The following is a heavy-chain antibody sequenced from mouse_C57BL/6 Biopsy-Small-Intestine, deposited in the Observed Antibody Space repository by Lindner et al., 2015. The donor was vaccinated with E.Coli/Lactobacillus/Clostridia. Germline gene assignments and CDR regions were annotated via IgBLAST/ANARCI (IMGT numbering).Heavy chain of an antibody. CDR1: GYSFTGYY. CDR2: INPSTGGT. D-gene: IGHD2-4*01. CDR3: ARSYYDYLDY. V-gene: IGHV1-42*01. Sequence: VQLQESGPELVKPGASVKISCKASGYSFTGYYTNWVKQSPEKSLEWIGEINPSTGGTTYNQKFKAKATLTVDKSSSTAYMQLKSLTSEDSAVYYCARSYYDYLDYWGQGTTLTVSS. J-gene: IGHJ2*01.